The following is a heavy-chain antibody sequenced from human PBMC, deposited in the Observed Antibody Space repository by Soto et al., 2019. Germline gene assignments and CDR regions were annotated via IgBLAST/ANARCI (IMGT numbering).Heavy chain of an antibody. CDR2: ISGSSGVT. V-gene: IGHV3-23*01. CDR1: GFTFSVYA. CDR3: AKVMTRSSYGDFDY. J-gene: IGHJ4*02. D-gene: IGHD4-17*01. Sequence: PGGSLRLSCAASGFTFSVYAMTWVRQAPGKGLEWVSSISGSSGVTYYADFVKGRFTVSRDNSKNTLYLQMNSLRAEDTAVYYCAKVMTRSSYGDFDYWGQGTLVTVSS.